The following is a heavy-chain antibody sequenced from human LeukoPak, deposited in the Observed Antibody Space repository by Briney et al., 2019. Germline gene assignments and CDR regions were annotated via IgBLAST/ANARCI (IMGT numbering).Heavy chain of an antibody. CDR2: IIPIFGTA. D-gene: IGHD6-6*01. CDR1: GGAFSSYA. J-gene: IGHJ4*02. Sequence: SVKVSCKASGGAFSSYAISWVRQAPGQGLEWMGRIIPIFGTANYAQKFQGRVTITTDESTSTAYMELSSLRSEDTAVYYCAREGRYSSSSDYWGQGTLVTVSS. V-gene: IGHV1-69*05. CDR3: AREGRYSSSSDY.